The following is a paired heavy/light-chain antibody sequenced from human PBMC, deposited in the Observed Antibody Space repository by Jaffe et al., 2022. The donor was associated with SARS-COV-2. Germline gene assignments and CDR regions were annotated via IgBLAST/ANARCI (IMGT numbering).Heavy chain of an antibody. CDR2: IKSDATST. V-gene: IGHV3-74*01. J-gene: IGHJ4*02. D-gene: IGHD4-17*01. CDR1: GFTFSSYW. CDR3: TRDRVSLRDYGDFPFDY. Sequence: EVQLVESGGGLVQPGGSLRLSCAASGFTFSSYWMHWVRQAPGKGLVWVSRIKSDATSTSYADSVKGRFTISRDNAKNTLYLQMNSLRDEDTAVYYCTRDRVSLRDYGDFPFDYWGQGTQVIVSS.
Light chain of an antibody. CDR2: SAS. J-gene: IGKJ4*01. Sequence: DIQMTQSPSSLSASVGDRVTITCRASQGIQTYLAWYQQKPGKVPKLLIYSASTLQSGVPSRFTGSGSGTDFTLTISSLQPEDVATYYCQKYDSAPLTFGGGSKVEIK. V-gene: IGKV1-27*01. CDR1: QGIQTY. CDR3: QKYDSAPLT.